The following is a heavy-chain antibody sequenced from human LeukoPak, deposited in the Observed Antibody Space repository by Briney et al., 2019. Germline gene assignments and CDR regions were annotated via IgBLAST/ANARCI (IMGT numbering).Heavy chain of an antibody. D-gene: IGHD2-2*01. CDR3: AKKKGGYCSSTSCYAWYFDL. CDR1: GFTFSSYS. V-gene: IGHV3-21*01. Sequence: GGSLRLSCAASGFTFSSYSMNWVRQAPGKGLEWVSSISSSSSYIYYADSVKGRFTVSRDNSKNTLYLQMDSLRPEDTAVYYCAKKKGGYCSSTSCYAWYFDLWGRGTLVTVSS. CDR2: ISSSSSYI. J-gene: IGHJ2*01.